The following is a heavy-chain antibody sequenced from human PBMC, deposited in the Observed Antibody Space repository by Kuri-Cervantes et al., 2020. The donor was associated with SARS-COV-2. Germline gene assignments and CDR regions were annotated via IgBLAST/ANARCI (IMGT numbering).Heavy chain of an antibody. CDR1: GYTFTSYY. J-gene: IGHJ3*02. V-gene: IGHV1-46*01. Sequence: ASVKVSCKASGYTFTSYYMHWVRQAPGQGLEWMGIINPSGGSTSYAQKFQGRVTMTRDTSTSTVYMELSSLRSEDTAVYYCARVRVMVRGVIITLGAFDIWGQGTRVTVSS. CDR2: INPSGGST. CDR3: ARVRVMVRGVIITLGAFDI. D-gene: IGHD3-10*01.